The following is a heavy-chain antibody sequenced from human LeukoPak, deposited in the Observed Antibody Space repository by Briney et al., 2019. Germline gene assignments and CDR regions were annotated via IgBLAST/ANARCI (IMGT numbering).Heavy chain of an antibody. D-gene: IGHD7-27*01. CDR2: VYNSEST. CDR3: VKDRYLTGAVDY. J-gene: IGHJ4*02. V-gene: IGHV4-39*02. Sequence: SETLSLTCTVSGASISSSVDYWGWIRQPPGKGLEWIGSVYNSESTYYNPSLKSRVTMSVDASKNQISLKLTSATAADTAMYYCVKDRYLTGAVDYWGQGTLVTVSS. CDR1: GASISSSVDY.